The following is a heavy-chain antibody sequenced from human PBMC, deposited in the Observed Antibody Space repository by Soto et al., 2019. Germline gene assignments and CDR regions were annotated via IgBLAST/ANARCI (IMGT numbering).Heavy chain of an antibody. V-gene: IGHV3-66*01. Sequence: EVQLAESGGGLVQPGGSLRLSCAASGFSVSYNYMSWVRQAPGKGLEWVSVIHRAGSTYYADSVKGSFTISRDTSKNTVYLQMNSLRVDDTAVYYCARVDGGNSGWGQGTLVTVSP. CDR3: ARVDGGNSG. CDR2: IHRAGST. J-gene: IGHJ4*02. CDR1: GFSVSYNY. D-gene: IGHD2-21*02.